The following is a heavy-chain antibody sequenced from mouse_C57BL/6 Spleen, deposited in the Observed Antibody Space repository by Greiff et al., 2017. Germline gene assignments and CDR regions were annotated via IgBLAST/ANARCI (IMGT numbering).Heavy chain of an antibody. Sequence: VKLMESDAELVKPGASVKISCKVSGYTFTDHTIHWMKQRPEQGLEWIGYIYPRDGSTKYNEKFKGKATLTADKSSSTAYMQLNSLTSEDSAVYFCARGDYDSLLPAYWGQGTLVTVSA. V-gene: IGHV1-78*01. CDR3: ARGDYDSLLPAY. D-gene: IGHD2-4*01. CDR1: GYTFTDHT. J-gene: IGHJ3*01. CDR2: IYPRDGST.